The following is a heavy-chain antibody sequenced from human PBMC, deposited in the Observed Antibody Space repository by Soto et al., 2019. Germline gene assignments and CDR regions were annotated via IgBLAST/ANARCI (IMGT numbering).Heavy chain of an antibody. CDR1: GFTFSSYA. Sequence: GGSLRLSCAASGFTFSSYAMSWVRQAPGKGLEWVSAISGSGVSTYYADSVKGRFTISRDNSKNTLYLQMNSLRAEDTAVYYCARDPTLQGGIHDYWGPGTLVTVSA. CDR3: ARDPTLQGGIHDY. CDR2: ISGSGVST. V-gene: IGHV3-23*01. D-gene: IGHD6-13*01. J-gene: IGHJ4*02.